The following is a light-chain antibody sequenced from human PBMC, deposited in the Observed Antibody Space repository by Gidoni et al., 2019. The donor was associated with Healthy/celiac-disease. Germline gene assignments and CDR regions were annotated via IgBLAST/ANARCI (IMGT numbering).Light chain of an antibody. V-gene: IGKV3-20*01. J-gene: IGKJ1*01. CDR2: GAS. Sequence: EIVLTQSTGTLSLSPGERATLSCRASQSVSSSYLAWYQQKPGQAPRLLIYGASSRATGLPDRFSGSGSGTDFTLTIRRLEPEDFAVYYCQQYGSSPETFGQXTQVEIK. CDR3: QQYGSSPET. CDR1: QSVSSSY.